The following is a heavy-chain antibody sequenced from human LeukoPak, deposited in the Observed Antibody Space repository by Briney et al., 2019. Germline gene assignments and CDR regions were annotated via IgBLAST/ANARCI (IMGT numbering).Heavy chain of an antibody. CDR3: ARIPLFGYGSGSYNWFDP. J-gene: IGHJ5*02. CDR2: ISGSGGST. Sequence: PGGSLRLSCAASGFTFSSYAMSWVRQAPGKGLEWVSAISGSGGSTYYADSVKGRFTISRDNSKNTLYLQMNSLRAEDTAVYYCARIPLFGYGSGSYNWFDPWGQGTLVTVSS. CDR1: GFTFSSYA. V-gene: IGHV3-23*01. D-gene: IGHD3-10*01.